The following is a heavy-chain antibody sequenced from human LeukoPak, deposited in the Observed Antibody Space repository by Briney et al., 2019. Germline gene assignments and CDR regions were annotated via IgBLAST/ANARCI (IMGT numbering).Heavy chain of an antibody. V-gene: IGHV3-66*01. CDR2: IYSGGST. CDR1: GFTVSSNY. Sequence: GGSLRLSCAASGFTVSSNYMSWVRQAPGKGLEWVSVIYSGGSTYYADSVKGRFTISRDNSKNTLYLQMNSLRAEDTAVYYCARAGQWLALIDYWDQGTLVTVSS. CDR3: ARAGQWLALIDY. J-gene: IGHJ4*02. D-gene: IGHD6-19*01.